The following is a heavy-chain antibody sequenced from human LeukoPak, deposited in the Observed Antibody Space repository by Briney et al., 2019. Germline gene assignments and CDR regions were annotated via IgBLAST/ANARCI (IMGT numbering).Heavy chain of an antibody. V-gene: IGHV1-2*02. D-gene: IGHD6-13*01. Sequence: ASVKVSCKASGYTFTGYYMHWVRQAPGQGLEWMGWINPNSGGTNYAQKFQGRVTMTRDTSISTAYIELSRLRSDDTAVYYCARLIVDSSWYVGGDYWGQGTLVTVSS. CDR1: GYTFTGYY. CDR3: ARLIVDSSWYVGGDY. J-gene: IGHJ4*02. CDR2: INPNSGGT.